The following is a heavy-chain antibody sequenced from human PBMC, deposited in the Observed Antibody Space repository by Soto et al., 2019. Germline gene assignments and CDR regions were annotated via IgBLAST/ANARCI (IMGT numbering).Heavy chain of an antibody. CDR1: GYSFTSYC. D-gene: IGHD6-19*01. CDR3: SRRREAGTNYYGVEV. V-gene: IGHV5-51*01. CDR2: IYPGDSDT. Sequence: GEYPKISCKGSGYSFTSYCIGWVRQMPGKGLEWMGIIYPGDSDTRYSPSFQGQVTISADKYISTAYLQWSTLKASDTALYCCSRRREAGTNYYGVEVWGQGTTVTVSS. J-gene: IGHJ6*01.